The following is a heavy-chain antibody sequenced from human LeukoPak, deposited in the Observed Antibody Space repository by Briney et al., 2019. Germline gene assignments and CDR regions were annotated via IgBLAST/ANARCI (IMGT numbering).Heavy chain of an antibody. CDR2: ISPDGRST. CDR1: EFTFSSYW. CDR3: ARDFKEADP. Sequence: PGGSLRLSCEDSEFTFSSYWMHWVRQAPGKGLVWVSRISPDGRSTSYADSVKGRFSISRDNAKKTPYLQMNSVRAEDTAVYYCARDFKEADPWGQGTLVTVSS. V-gene: IGHV3-74*01. J-gene: IGHJ5*02.